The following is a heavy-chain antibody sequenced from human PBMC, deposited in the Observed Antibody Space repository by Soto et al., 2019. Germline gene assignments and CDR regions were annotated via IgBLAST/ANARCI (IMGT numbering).Heavy chain of an antibody. CDR2: IKQDGSEK. Sequence: GGSLRLSCAASVFTFSSYWMSWVRQAPGKGLEWVANIKQDGSEKYYVDSVKGWVTMTRDTSISTAYMELSRLRSDDTAVYYCARDAGGIAVAPRYFDYWGQGTLVTVSS. J-gene: IGHJ4*02. CDR3: ARDAGGIAVAPRYFDY. CDR1: VFTFSSYW. V-gene: IGHV3-7*03. D-gene: IGHD6-19*01.